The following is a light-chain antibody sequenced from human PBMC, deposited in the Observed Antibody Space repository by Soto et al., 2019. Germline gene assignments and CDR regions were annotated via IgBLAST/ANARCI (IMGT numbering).Light chain of an antibody. CDR3: ASWDDSLNGLWV. CDR1: SSNIGSHT. CDR2: INN. V-gene: IGLV1-44*01. Sequence: QSVLTQPPSASGTPGQRITISCSGSSSNIGSHTVNWHQQVPGTAPKLLIYINNQRPSGVPDRFSGSKSGTSASLAISGLQSEDEADYYCASWDDSLNGLWVFGGGTKLTVL. J-gene: IGLJ3*02.